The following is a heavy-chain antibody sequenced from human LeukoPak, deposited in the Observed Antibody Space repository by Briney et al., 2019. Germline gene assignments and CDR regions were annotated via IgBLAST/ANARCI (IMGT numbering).Heavy chain of an antibody. D-gene: IGHD6-13*01. CDR1: GDSVSSNSAA. J-gene: IGHJ6*02. CDR3: GRRGGGAAGNYYYGLDV. V-gene: IGHV6-1*01. Sequence: SQTRSLTCAISGDSVSSNSAAWNWIRQSPSRGLEWLGRTYYRSKWHYDYAVSVRSRITINPGTSKNQFSLQLNSVTPEDTAVYYCGRRGGGAAGNYYYGLDVWGQGTTATVSS. CDR2: TYYRSKWHY.